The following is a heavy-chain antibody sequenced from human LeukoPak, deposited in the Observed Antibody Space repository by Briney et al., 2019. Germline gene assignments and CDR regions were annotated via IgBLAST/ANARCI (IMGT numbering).Heavy chain of an antibody. Sequence: PGGSLRLSCAASGFTFSNAWMSWVRQAPGKGLEWVGRIKSKTDGGTTDYAEPVKGRFTISRDDSKNTLYLQMNSLRTEDTAVYYCTSQTTDFWSGYYAGRGVDYWGQGTLVTVSS. CDR1: GFTFSNAW. J-gene: IGHJ4*02. V-gene: IGHV3-15*01. D-gene: IGHD3-3*01. CDR3: TSQTTDFWSGYYAGRGVDY. CDR2: IKSKTDGGTT.